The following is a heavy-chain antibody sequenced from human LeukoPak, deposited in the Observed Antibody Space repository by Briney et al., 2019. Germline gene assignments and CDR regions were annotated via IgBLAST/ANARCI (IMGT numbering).Heavy chain of an antibody. Sequence: ASVKVSCKASGYTFTNYGITWVRQAPGQGLEWMGWISVHNGNTNDAQKLQGRVTMTTDTSTSTAYMELRSLRSDDTAVYYCARVLQDSGYYYGSGSYSVFDYWGQGTLVTVSS. CDR1: GYTFTNYG. D-gene: IGHD3-10*01. CDR3: ARVLQDSGYYYGSGSYSVFDY. J-gene: IGHJ4*02. CDR2: ISVHNGNT. V-gene: IGHV1-18*01.